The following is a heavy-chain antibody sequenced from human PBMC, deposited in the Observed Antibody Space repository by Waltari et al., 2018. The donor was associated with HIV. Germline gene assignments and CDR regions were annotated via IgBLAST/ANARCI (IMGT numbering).Heavy chain of an antibody. CDR1: GYRFTDCG. CDR2: ISTYNGNT. CDR3: AMGDRAFDV. J-gene: IGHJ3*01. D-gene: IGHD1-26*01. V-gene: IGHV1-18*01. Sequence: QIQLLQSGSEVKRHGASLTVSCKTSGYRFTDCGISWVRQAPRQGLEWMGWISTYNGNTKFAQTLQARISMTIDTSRHTAYMDLRSLRSDDTAVYCCAMGDRAFDVWGQGTMVSVSS.